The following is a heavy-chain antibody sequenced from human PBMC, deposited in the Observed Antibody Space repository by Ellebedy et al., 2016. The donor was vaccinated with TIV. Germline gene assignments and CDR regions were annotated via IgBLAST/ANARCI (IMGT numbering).Heavy chain of an antibody. CDR3: AKDPDYCSGGSCYSGDY. CDR1: GFTFSSYA. CDR2: ISGSGGST. D-gene: IGHD2-15*01. J-gene: IGHJ4*02. V-gene: IGHV3-23*01. Sequence: GGSLRLXXAASGFTFSSYAMSWVRQAPGKGLEWVSAISGSGGSTYYADSVKGRFTISRDNSKNTLYLQMNSLRAEDTAVYYCAKDPDYCSGGSCYSGDYWGQGTLVTVSS.